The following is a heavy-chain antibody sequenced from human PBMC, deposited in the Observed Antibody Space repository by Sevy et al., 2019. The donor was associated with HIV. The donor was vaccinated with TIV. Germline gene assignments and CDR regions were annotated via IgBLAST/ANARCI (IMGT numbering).Heavy chain of an antibody. J-gene: IGHJ6*02. CDR1: GGSISSDY. V-gene: IGHV4-59*01. D-gene: IGHD3-3*01. Sequence: SETLSLTCTVSGGSISSDYWSWIRQPPGKGLEWIGYIYYSGSTNYNPSLKSRVTISVDTSKNQFSLKLSSVTAADTAVYYCARGSEWIDGYYYYGMDVWGQGTTVTVSS. CDR2: IYYSGST. CDR3: ARGSEWIDGYYYYGMDV.